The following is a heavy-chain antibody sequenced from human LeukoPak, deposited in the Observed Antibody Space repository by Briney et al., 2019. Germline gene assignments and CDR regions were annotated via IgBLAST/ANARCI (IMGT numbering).Heavy chain of an antibody. CDR3: ARALAPPQWLVGRGGLGAYYYYYMDV. CDR1: GFTFSSYS. Sequence: PGGSLRLSCAASGFTFSSYSMNWVRQAPGKGLEWVSSISSSSSYIYYADSVKGRFTISRDNAKNSLYLQMNSLRAEDTAVYYCARALAPPQWLVGRGGLGAYYYYYMDVWGKGTTVTISS. V-gene: IGHV3-21*01. J-gene: IGHJ6*03. CDR2: ISSSSSYI. D-gene: IGHD6-19*01.